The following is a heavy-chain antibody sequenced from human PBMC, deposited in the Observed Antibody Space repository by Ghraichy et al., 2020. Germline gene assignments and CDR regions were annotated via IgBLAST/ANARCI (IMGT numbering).Heavy chain of an antibody. Sequence: GSLRLSCTVSGGSISTYYWSWIRQPPGKGLEWIGYIHYTGSTIYNPSLKSRATMSVDTSQNHFSLRLSSVTAADTAVYYCARERITGYWSRGLDYWGQGTLVTVSS. CDR3: ARERITGYWSRGLDY. V-gene: IGHV4-59*01. CDR2: IHYTGST. CDR1: GGSISTYY. J-gene: IGHJ4*02. D-gene: IGHD1-20*01.